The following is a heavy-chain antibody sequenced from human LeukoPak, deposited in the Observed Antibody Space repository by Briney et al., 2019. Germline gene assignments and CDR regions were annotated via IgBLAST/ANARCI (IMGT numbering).Heavy chain of an antibody. J-gene: IGHJ4*02. Sequence: PSETLSLTCAVYGGSFSGYYWSWIRQPPGKGLEWIGEINHSGSTNYNPSLKSRVTISVDTSKNQFSLKLSSVTAADTAVYYCARESSGWNKPTAPYFDYGGQGTLVTVS. D-gene: IGHD6-19*01. V-gene: IGHV4-34*01. CDR3: ARESSGWNKPTAPYFDY. CDR2: INHSGST. CDR1: GGSFSGYY.